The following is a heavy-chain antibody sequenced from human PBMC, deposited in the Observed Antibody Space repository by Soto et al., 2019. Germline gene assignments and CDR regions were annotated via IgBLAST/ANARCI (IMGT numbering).Heavy chain of an antibody. CDR2: ISGYNGDT. J-gene: IGHJ4*02. CDR3: AAGIAAAGSSPY. V-gene: IGHV1-18*01. CDR1: GYSFYNFG. Sequence: ASVKVSCKASGYSFYNFGLSWVRQAPGQGLEWMGWISGYNGDTNSAHKFQGRVTMTTDTSTTTAYMEVRSLTSDDTAVYYCAAGIAAAGSSPYWGQGTLVTVSS. D-gene: IGHD6-13*01.